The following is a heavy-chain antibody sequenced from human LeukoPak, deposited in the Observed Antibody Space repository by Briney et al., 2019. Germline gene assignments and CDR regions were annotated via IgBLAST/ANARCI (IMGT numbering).Heavy chain of an antibody. Sequence: SETLSLTCTVSGGSISSGDYYWSWIRQPPGKGLEWIGYIYYSGSAYYNPSLKSRVTISVDTSKNQFSLKLSSVTAADTAVYYCARFYYDSSGYAFDIWGQGTMVTVSS. V-gene: IGHV4-30-4*01. CDR1: GGSISSGDYY. CDR3: ARFYYDSSGYAFDI. D-gene: IGHD3-22*01. CDR2: IYYSGSA. J-gene: IGHJ3*02.